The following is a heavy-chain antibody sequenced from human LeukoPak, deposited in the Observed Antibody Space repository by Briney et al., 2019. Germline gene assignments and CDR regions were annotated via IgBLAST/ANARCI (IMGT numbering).Heavy chain of an antibody. CDR2: ISSTATTI. D-gene: IGHD2-8*01. V-gene: IGHV3-11*01. CDR1: GFTFSDYF. Sequence: GGSLRLSCAASGFTFSDYFMSWIRQAPGKGLEWLSYISSTATTIYYADSVKGRFTISRDNAKNSLYLQMNSLRAEDTAIYYCAKDLSLYGYWGQGTLVAVSS. CDR3: AKDLSLYGY. J-gene: IGHJ4*02.